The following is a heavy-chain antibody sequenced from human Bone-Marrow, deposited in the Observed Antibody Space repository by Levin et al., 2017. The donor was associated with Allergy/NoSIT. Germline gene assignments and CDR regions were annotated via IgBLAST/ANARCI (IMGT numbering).Heavy chain of an antibody. D-gene: IGHD6-13*01. J-gene: IGHJ5*02. CDR2: TYYRSKWYN. CDR3: ARAAKLAAADIKFDP. CDR1: GDSVSSNSAA. Sequence: SETLSLTCAISGDSVSSNSAAWNWIRQSPSRGLEWLGRTYYRSKWYNDYAVSVKSRITINPDTSKNQFSLQLNSVTPEDTAVYYCARAAKLAAADIKFDPWGQGTLVTVSS. V-gene: IGHV6-1*01.